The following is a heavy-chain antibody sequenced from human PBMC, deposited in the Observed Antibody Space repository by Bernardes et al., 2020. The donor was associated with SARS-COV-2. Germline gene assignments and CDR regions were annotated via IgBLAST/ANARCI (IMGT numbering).Heavy chain of an antibody. CDR2: IYPKSGDT. D-gene: IGHD3-16*01. Sequence: ASVKVSCKASGYTFTAYYMHWVRQAPGQGLEWMGWIYPKSGDTNYAQKFQGRVTISRDTSISTAYMELSRLGSDDTAIYYCARVRGSQHDGVDIWGQGTMVIVSS. J-gene: IGHJ3*02. CDR3: ARVRGSQHDGVDI. CDR1: GYTFTAYY. V-gene: IGHV1-2*02.